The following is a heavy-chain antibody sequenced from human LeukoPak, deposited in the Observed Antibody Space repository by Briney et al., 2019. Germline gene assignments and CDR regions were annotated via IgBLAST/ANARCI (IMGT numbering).Heavy chain of an antibody. CDR3: ARDLPGYSYGFDY. CDR2: IIPILGIA. CDR1: GGTFSSYA. Sequence: SVKVSCKASGGTFSSYAISWVRQAPGQGLEWMGRIIPILGIANYAQKFQGRVTITADKSTSTAYMELSSLRSEDTAVYYCARDLPGYSYGFDYWGQGTLVTVSS. V-gene: IGHV1-69*04. D-gene: IGHD5-18*01. J-gene: IGHJ4*02.